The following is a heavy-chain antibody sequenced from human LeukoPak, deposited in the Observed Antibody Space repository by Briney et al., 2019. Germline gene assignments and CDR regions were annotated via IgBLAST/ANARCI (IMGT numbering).Heavy chain of an antibody. CDR3: ASTRSTSWHDAFDI. J-gene: IGHJ3*02. Sequence: PSETLSLTCTVSGGSISSGSYYWSWIRQPAGKGLEWIGRIYTSGSTNYNPSLKSRVTISVDTSKNQFSLKLSSVTAADTAVYYCASTRSTSWHDAFDIWGQGTMVTVSS. D-gene: IGHD2-2*01. V-gene: IGHV4-61*02. CDR1: GGSISSGSYY. CDR2: IYTSGST.